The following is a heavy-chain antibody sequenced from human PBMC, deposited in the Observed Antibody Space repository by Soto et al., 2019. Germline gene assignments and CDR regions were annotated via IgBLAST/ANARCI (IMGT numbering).Heavy chain of an antibody. J-gene: IGHJ6*03. V-gene: IGHV1-58*02. CDR3: AGTYDYIWGGYYYMDV. CDR1: GFTFTSSA. CDR2: IVVGSGNT. D-gene: IGHD3-16*01. Sequence: SVKVSCKASGFTFTSSAMQRVRQARGQRLEWIGWIVVGSGNTNYAQKFQERVTITRDMSTSTAYMELSSLRSEDTAVYYCAGTYDYIWGGYYYMDVWGKGTTVTVSS.